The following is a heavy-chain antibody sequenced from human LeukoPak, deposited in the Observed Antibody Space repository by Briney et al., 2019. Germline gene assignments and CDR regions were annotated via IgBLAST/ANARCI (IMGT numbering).Heavy chain of an antibody. Sequence: SETLSLTCTVSGGSVSSYYWSWIRQPPGKGLEWIGYIYYSGTTNYNPSLKSRVTISVDTSKNQFSLKLSSVTAADAAVYYCARGVYIAAAQYGYWGQGTLVTVSS. J-gene: IGHJ4*02. CDR3: ARGVYIAAAQYGY. D-gene: IGHD6-13*01. CDR1: GGSVSSYY. V-gene: IGHV4-59*02. CDR2: IYYSGTT.